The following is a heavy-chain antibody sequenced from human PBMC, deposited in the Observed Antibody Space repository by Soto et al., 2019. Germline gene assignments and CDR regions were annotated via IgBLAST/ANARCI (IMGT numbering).Heavy chain of an antibody. CDR2: ISSTSSTI. Sequence: EVQLVESGGGLVQPGGSLRLSCAASGFTFSSYSMNWVRQAPGKGLEWVSYISSTSSTIYYADSVKGRFPISRDNAKNSLYLQMNCLRDEDTAVYYSARECCSYNWFDPWGQGTLVTV. CDR3: ARECCSYNWFDP. J-gene: IGHJ5*02. D-gene: IGHD6-13*01. V-gene: IGHV3-48*02. CDR1: GFTFSSYS.